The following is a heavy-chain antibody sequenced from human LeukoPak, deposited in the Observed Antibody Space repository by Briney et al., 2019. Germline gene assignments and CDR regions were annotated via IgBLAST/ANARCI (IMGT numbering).Heavy chain of an antibody. V-gene: IGHV3-48*03. CDR2: ISSSGKSI. CDR1: GFTFSSYE. D-gene: IGHD4-11*01. CDR3: AGSTANAFDI. Sequence: GGSLRLSCVASGFTFSSYEMNWVRQAPGKGLEWVSYISSSGKSIDYADSVKGRFTISRDNAKNTLYLQINSLRAEDTAVYYCAGSTANAFDIWGQGTMVTVSS. J-gene: IGHJ3*02.